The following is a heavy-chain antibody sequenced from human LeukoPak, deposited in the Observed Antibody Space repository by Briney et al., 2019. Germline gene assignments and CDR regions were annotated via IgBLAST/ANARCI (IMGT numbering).Heavy chain of an antibody. CDR1: GGTFSSYA. CDR2: IIPILGIA. D-gene: IGHD6-19*01. J-gene: IGHJ6*02. CDR3: AILAVAGIPTPGYYYYGMDV. V-gene: IGHV1-69*04. Sequence: SVKVSCKASGGTFSSYAISWVRQAPGQGLEWMGRIIPILGIANYAQKFQGRVTITADKSTSTAYMELSSLRSEDTAVYYCAILAVAGIPTPGYYYYGMDVWGQGTTVTVSS.